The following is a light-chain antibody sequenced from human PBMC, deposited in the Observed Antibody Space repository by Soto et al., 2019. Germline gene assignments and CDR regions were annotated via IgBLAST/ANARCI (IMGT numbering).Light chain of an antibody. CDR1: SSDVADYKF. V-gene: IGLV2-14*01. CDR3: DSYTSSGPYV. Sequence: QSALTQPASVSGSPGQSIAISCTGSSSDVADYKFVSWYQQHPGKAPKLMIYDVSSRPSGVSNRFSGSKSGNTASLTISGLQAEDEADYYCDSYTSSGPYVFGSGTKLTVL. CDR2: DVS. J-gene: IGLJ1*01.